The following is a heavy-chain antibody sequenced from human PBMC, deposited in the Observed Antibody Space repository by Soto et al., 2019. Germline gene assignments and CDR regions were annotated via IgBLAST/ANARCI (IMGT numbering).Heavy chain of an antibody. V-gene: IGHV1-69*06. J-gene: IGHJ6*02. CDR2: IIPISETT. D-gene: IGHD3-22*01. CDR3: ARALLSHSYDSGGYDSYFHAMDV. Sequence: QVQLVQSGAEVKKPGSSVKVSCKASGGTFSSLDINWVRQAPGQGLEWMGGIIPISETTNYAQIFPGRVSIVAYISTSTAYMELRRLRAEDTAVDYCARALLSHSYDSGGYDSYFHAMDVWGQGTPVTVSS. CDR1: GGTFSSLD.